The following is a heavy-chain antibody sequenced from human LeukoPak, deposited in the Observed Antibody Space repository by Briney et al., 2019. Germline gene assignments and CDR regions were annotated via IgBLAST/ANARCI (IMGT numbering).Heavy chain of an antibody. D-gene: IGHD1-14*01. CDR2: IGRYGVTT. V-gene: IGHV3-48*03. CDR3: ATLSDRNFYYSYGLDV. CDR1: GFTLSTYE. Sequence: GSLRLSCAASGFTLSTYEMNWVRQAPGNGLEWVAYIGRYGVTTYYTDSVKGRFTISGDNAKNSLNLQMNSLRAEDTAAYYCATLSDRNFYYSYGLDVWGQGTTVTVS. J-gene: IGHJ6*02.